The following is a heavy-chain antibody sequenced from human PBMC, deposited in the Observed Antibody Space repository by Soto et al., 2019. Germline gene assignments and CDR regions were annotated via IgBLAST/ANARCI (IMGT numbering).Heavy chain of an antibody. D-gene: IGHD2-15*01. J-gene: IGHJ6*03. CDR1: GGSVSSGSYY. V-gene: IGHV4-39*01. Sequence: QLQLQESGPGLVKPSETLSLTCTVSGGSVSSGSYYWGWIRQPPGKGLAWIGSIYYSGNTYYNPSLKIRVTISIDTSKNQFSLKLTSVTAADTAMYYCARHVGGYYYYMDVWGKGTTVTVSS. CDR2: IYYSGNT. CDR3: ARHVGGYYYYMDV.